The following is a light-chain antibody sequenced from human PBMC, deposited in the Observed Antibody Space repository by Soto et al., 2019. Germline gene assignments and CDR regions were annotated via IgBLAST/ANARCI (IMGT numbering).Light chain of an antibody. J-gene: IGKJ1*01. CDR2: RAS. CDR1: QSVSSNY. Sequence: EVVLTQSPGTLSLSPGERATLSCRASQSVSSNYLAWYQQKPGQAPKVLIYRASIRATGIPDRFTGSGSGTDFTLTISRLEPEDFAVYYCQQFGSDPEGTFGQGTKVDIK. V-gene: IGKV3-20*01. CDR3: QQFGSDPEGT.